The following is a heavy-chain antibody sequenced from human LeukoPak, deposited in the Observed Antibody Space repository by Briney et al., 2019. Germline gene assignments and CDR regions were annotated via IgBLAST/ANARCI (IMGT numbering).Heavy chain of an antibody. J-gene: IGHJ4*02. D-gene: IGHD2-2*01. CDR3: ARDRIGCSSSTCVIDY. V-gene: IGHV1-2*06. CDR2: INPKSGDR. Sequence: ASVKVSCTASGYTFTDYYIHWVRQAPGQGLEWMGRINPKSGDRSYAQKFQDRVTMSRDTSITTAYMDLSSLTSDDTAMYYCARDRIGCSSSTCVIDYWGQGTLVTVSS. CDR1: GYTFTDYY.